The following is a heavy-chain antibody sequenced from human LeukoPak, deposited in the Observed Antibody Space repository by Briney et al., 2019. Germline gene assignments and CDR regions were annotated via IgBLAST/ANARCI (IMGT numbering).Heavy chain of an antibody. CDR3: ARANDNYYYYYMDV. Sequence: SGGSLRLSCAASGFTFSSYAMSWVRQAPGKGLEWVSSISSSSSYIYYADSVKGRFTISRDDAKNSLYLQMNSLRAEDTAVYYCARANDNYYYYYMDVWGKGTTVPISS. D-gene: IGHD3-9*01. J-gene: IGHJ6*03. V-gene: IGHV3-21*01. CDR2: ISSSSSYI. CDR1: GFTFSSYA.